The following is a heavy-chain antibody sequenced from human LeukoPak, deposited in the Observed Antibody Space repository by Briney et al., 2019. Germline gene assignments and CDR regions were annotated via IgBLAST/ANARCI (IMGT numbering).Heavy chain of an antibody. CDR1: GGSFSGYY. Sequence: PSETLSLTCAGYGGSFSGYYWSWIRQPPGKGLEWIGEINHSESTNYNPSLKSRVTISVDTSKNQFSLKLSSVTAADTAVYYCASHYVYVWGSYRSGNWFDPWGQGTLVTVSS. J-gene: IGHJ5*02. CDR2: INHSEST. CDR3: ASHYVYVWGSYRSGNWFDP. V-gene: IGHV4-34*01. D-gene: IGHD3-16*02.